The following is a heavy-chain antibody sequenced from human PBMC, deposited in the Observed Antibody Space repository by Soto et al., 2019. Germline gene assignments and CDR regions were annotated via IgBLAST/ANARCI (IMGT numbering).Heavy chain of an antibody. CDR2: ISRDGSYI. V-gene: IGHV3-30*04. J-gene: IGHJ5*01. CDR3: TRTRNGGVADSFYS. Sequence: GGSLRLSCAASGFTFSRYAIHWVRVTPGRGLEWVLAISRDGSYIYYTDSAKGRFTVSRDNSKNTVFVQMNRLIPDDTALYFCTRTRNGGVADSFYSWGQGS. D-gene: IGHD3-3*01. CDR1: GFTFSRYA.